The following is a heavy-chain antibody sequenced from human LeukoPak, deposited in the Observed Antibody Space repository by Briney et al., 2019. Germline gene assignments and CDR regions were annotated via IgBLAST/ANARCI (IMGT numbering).Heavy chain of an antibody. Sequence: PSETLSLTCAVFGGSFSGYYWSWVRQPPGKGLEWIGEINHSRSIKFNPSLKSRVIISVDTSKNQLSLQLSSVTAADTAVYYCAIHPSSSWHYFDYWGQGTLVTVSS. J-gene: IGHJ4*02. CDR2: INHSRSI. CDR3: AIHPSSSWHYFDY. CDR1: GGSFSGYY. D-gene: IGHD6-13*01. V-gene: IGHV4-34*01.